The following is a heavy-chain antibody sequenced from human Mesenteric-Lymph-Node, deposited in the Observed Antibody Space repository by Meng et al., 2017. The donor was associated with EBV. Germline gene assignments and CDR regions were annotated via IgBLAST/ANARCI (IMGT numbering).Heavy chain of an antibody. D-gene: IGHD3-22*01. V-gene: IGHV4-39*07. CDR3: ARSISSGYSSWFDP. Sequence: QLEESGPGLVTPSETLSLTCTVSGGSISSNDYSWGWIRQPPGKGLDWIGYFYYTGSTYYNPSLKSRVTISVDTSKNQFSLKLSSVTAADTAVYFCARSISSGYSSWFDPWGQGTLVTVSS. CDR2: FYYTGST. J-gene: IGHJ5*02. CDR1: GGSISSNDYS.